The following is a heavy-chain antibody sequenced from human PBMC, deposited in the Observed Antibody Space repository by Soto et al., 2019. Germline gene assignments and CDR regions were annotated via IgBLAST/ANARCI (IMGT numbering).Heavy chain of an antibody. CDR2: IYYTGTS. V-gene: IGHV4-39*01. Sequence: KSSETLSLTCAVSGGSISSSSYYWDWIRQPPGEGLEWIGTIYYTGTSNYNPSLKSRVTISVDTSTNQFSLNLSSVTAADTAVYYCTRHAIGVVVPAAIRNWGQGSLVTVSS. CDR1: GGSISSSSYY. D-gene: IGHD2-15*01. J-gene: IGHJ4*02. CDR3: TRHAIGVVVPAAIRN.